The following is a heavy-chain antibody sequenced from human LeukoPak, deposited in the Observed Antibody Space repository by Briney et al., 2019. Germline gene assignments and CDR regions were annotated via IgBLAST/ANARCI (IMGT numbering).Heavy chain of an antibody. Sequence: PGGSLRLSCAASGFTFSSYAMSWVRQAPGKGLEWVSAISGSGGSTYYADSVKGRFTISRDNAKNTLYLQMNSLRAEDTAVYYCARDRSSVAAAGQFDYWGQGTLVTVSS. J-gene: IGHJ4*02. D-gene: IGHD6-13*01. CDR3: ARDRSSVAAAGQFDY. V-gene: IGHV3-23*01. CDR2: ISGSGGST. CDR1: GFTFSSYA.